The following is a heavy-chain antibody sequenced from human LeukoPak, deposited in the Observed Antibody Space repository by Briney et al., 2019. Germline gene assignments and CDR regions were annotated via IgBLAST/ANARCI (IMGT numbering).Heavy chain of an antibody. CDR3: AKGSLGDFWSGYYFDY. Sequence: PGGSLRLSCAASGFTFSSYAMSWVRQAPGKGLEWVSAISGSGGSTYYADSVKGRFTISRDNSKNTLYLQMNSLRAEDTAVYYCAKGSLGDFWSGYYFDYWGQGTLVTVSS. CDR2: ISGSGGST. CDR1: GFTFSSYA. J-gene: IGHJ4*02. D-gene: IGHD3-3*01. V-gene: IGHV3-23*01.